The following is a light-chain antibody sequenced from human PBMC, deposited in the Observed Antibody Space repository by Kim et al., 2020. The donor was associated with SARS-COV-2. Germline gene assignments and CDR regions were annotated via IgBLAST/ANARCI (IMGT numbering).Light chain of an antibody. V-gene: IGLV2-14*01. Sequence: QSVVTQPASVSGSPGQSITISCTGTSSDVGGYNYVSWYQQHPGKAPKLMIYDVSKRPSGVSNRFSGSKSGNTASLTISGLQAEDEADYYCSSYTSSSTSYVFGTGTKVTVL. CDR3: SSYTSSSTSYV. CDR1: SSDVGGYNY. CDR2: DVS. J-gene: IGLJ1*01.